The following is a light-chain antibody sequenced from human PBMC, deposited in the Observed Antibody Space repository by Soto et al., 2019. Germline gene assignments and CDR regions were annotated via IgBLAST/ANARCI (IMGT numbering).Light chain of an antibody. J-gene: IGKJ4*01. CDR1: QGVRSC. Sequence: DIQLTQSPSSVSASVGDRVTITCRASQGVRSCLAWYQQKLGKAPNLLVYDASTLQSGVPSRFSGSGSGTDFTLTIRSLQHAHFATYSCQQAKCFPLTFGGGTKVQLK. CDR3: QQAKCFPLT. V-gene: IGKV1D-12*01. CDR2: DAS.